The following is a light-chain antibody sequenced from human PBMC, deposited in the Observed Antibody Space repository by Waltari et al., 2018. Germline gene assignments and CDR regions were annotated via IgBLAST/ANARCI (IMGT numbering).Light chain of an antibody. Sequence: DIVMTQSPDSLAVSLGERATINCKSSERVIYDSDNKNYLAWYQQKPGQPPKLLIHWASIRESGVPDLVSGSGSGTDFTLTISSLQAEDVAVYYCQQYLSAPRTFGQGTVLEIK. CDR2: WAS. J-gene: IGKJ2*02. V-gene: IGKV4-1*01. CDR1: ERVIYDSDNKNY. CDR3: QQYLSAPRT.